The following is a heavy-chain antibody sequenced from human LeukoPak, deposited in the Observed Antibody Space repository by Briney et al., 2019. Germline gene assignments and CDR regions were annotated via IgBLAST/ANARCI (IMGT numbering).Heavy chain of an antibody. CDR2: INHSGST. J-gene: IGHJ4*02. CDR3: ARYKWIQLWFSFDY. Sequence: SETLSLTCAVYGGSFSGYYWSWIRQPPGKGLEWIGEINHSGSTNYNPSLKGRVTISVDTSKNQFSLKLSSVTAADTAVYYCARYKWIQLWFSFDYWGQGTLVTVSS. D-gene: IGHD5-18*01. V-gene: IGHV4-34*01. CDR1: GGSFSGYY.